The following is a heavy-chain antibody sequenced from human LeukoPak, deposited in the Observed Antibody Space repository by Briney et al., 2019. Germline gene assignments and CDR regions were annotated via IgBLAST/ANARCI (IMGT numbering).Heavy chain of an antibody. CDR2: IYYSGST. CDR1: GGSISSYY. V-gene: IGHV4-59*01. J-gene: IGHJ5*02. D-gene: IGHD3-3*01. CDR3: ARGPRLDYDFWSGYLDP. Sequence: SETLSLTCTVSGGSISSYYWSWIRQPPGKGLEWIGYIYYSGSTNYNPSLKSRVTISVDTSKNQFSLKLSSATAADTAVYYCARGPRLDYDFWSGYLDPWGQGTLVTVSS.